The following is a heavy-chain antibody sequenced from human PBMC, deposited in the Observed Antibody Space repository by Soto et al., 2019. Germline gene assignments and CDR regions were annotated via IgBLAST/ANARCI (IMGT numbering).Heavy chain of an antibody. Sequence: EVQLSESGGGLAKPGGSLRLSCGASGFTFIRYTMSWVRQAPGKGLEWVSSISNSGGTTYYADSVKGRFTISRDNPKNTVYLQMNSLRAADTAVYYCARGSIEHRVIGDDFDYWGQGTLVTVSA. J-gene: IGHJ4*02. CDR2: ISNSGGTT. CDR3: ARGSIEHRVIGDDFDY. D-gene: IGHD7-27*01. CDR1: GFTFIRYT. V-gene: IGHV3-23*01.